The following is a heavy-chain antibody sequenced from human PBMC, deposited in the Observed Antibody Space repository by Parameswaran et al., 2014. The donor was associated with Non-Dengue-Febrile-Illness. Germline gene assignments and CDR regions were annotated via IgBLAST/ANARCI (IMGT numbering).Heavy chain of an antibody. V-gene: IGHV4-34*01. CDR2: INHSGST. Sequence: PGKGLEWIGEINHSGSTNYNPSLKSRVTISVDTSKNQFSLKLSSVTAADTAVYYCARGAYTAGVRYFDYWGQGTLVTVSS. CDR3: ARGAYTAGVRYFDY. D-gene: IGHD2-2*02. J-gene: IGHJ4*02.